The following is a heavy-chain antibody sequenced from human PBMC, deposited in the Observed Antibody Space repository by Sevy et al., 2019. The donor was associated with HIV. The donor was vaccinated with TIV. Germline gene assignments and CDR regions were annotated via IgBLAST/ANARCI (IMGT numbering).Heavy chain of an antibody. CDR2: ISYDGSNK. CDR1: GFTFSSYG. CDR3: AKDRTPGIVAAGTPFDY. Sequence: GGSLRLSCAASGFTFSSYGMHWVRQAPGKGLEWVAVISYDGSNKYYADSVKGRFTISRDNSKNTLYLQMNSLRAEDTAVYYCAKDRTPGIVAAGTPFDYWGQGTLVSVSS. D-gene: IGHD6-13*01. V-gene: IGHV3-30*18. J-gene: IGHJ4*02.